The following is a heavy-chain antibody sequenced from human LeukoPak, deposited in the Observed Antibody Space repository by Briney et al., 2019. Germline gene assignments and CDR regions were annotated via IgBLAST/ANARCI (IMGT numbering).Heavy chain of an antibody. CDR2: IWYDGSNK. CDR3: ARDYQYYDFWSGYYAGY. D-gene: IGHD3-3*01. Sequence: PGRSLRLSCAASGFTFSSYGMHWVRQAPGKGLEWVAVIWYDGSNKYYADSVKGRFTISRDNSKNTLYLQMNSLRAEDTALYYCARDYQYYDFWSGYYAGYWGQGTLVTVSS. V-gene: IGHV3-33*01. J-gene: IGHJ4*02. CDR1: GFTFSSYG.